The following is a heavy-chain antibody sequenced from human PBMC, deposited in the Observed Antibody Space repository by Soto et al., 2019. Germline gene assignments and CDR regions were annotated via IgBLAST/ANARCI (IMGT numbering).Heavy chain of an antibody. CDR2: VYHSGAT. V-gene: IGHV4-30-2*01. J-gene: IGHJ6*02. Sequence: QLQLQESGSGLIKPSQTLSLTCAVSGGSISTSDYTWSWIRQPPGRGLEWIGSVYHSGATHYMPSLKNRLSMSLDKCKNQFSLDLTSVTAADTAVYYCVRERTIFGVAPGGGVDVWGQGTTVTVSS. CDR3: VRERTIFGVAPGGGVDV. D-gene: IGHD3-3*01. CDR1: GGSISTSDYT.